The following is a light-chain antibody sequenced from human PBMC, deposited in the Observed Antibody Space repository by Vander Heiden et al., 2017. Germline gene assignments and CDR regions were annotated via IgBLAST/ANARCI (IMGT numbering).Light chain of an antibody. CDR1: QSVLYSSNNKNY. Sequence: DIVLTQSQASLAVSLGERATINCKSSQSVLYSSNNKNYLAWYQQKPGQPPKLLIYWASTRESGVPDRFSGSGSGTDFTLTISSLQAEDVAVYYCQQYYSTPPTFGGGTKVEIK. V-gene: IGKV4-1*01. CDR3: QQYYSTPPT. J-gene: IGKJ4*01. CDR2: WAS.